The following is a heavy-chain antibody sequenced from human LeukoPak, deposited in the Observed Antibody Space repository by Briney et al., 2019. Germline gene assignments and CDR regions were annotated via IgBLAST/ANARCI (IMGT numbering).Heavy chain of an antibody. CDR2: IYPDDSDT. CDR1: GYSFTSYW. D-gene: IGHD3-22*01. Sequence: GESLKISCKGSGYSFTSYWIAWVRQMPGKGLEWMGIIYPDDSDTRYSPSFQGQVTISADKSISTACLQWSTLRASDTAIYYCARHSYDSSDFHYMDVWGKGTTVTVSS. CDR3: ARHSYDSSDFHYMDV. V-gene: IGHV5-51*01. J-gene: IGHJ6*03.